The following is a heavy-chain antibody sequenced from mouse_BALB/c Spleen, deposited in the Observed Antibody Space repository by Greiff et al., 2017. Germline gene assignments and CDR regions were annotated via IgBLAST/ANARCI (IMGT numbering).Heavy chain of an antibody. Sequence: QVHVKQSGPELVRPGVSVKISCKGSGYTFTDYAMHWVKQSHAKSLEWIGVISTYYGNTNYNQKFKGKATMTVDKSSSTAYMELARLTSEDSAIYYCARDYYFDYWGQGTTLTVSS. D-gene: IGHD1-1*02. J-gene: IGHJ2*01. CDR1: GYTFTDYA. CDR3: ARDYYFDY. CDR2: ISTYYGNT. V-gene: IGHV1-67*01.